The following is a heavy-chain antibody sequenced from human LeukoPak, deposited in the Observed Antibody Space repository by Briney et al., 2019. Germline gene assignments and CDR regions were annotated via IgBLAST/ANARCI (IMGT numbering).Heavy chain of an antibody. V-gene: IGHV1-8*01. D-gene: IGHD3-16*02. Sequence: GASVKVSCKASGYTFTSYDMNWVRQATGQGLEWMGWMNPNNGNTAYAQKFQRRVTMTRNTSKSTAYMELSSLRSEDTAVYYCARGYTGYDYVWGSYRYPDYWGQGTLVTVSS. J-gene: IGHJ4*02. CDR2: MNPNNGNT. CDR3: ARGYTGYDYVWGSYRYPDY. CDR1: GYTFTSYD.